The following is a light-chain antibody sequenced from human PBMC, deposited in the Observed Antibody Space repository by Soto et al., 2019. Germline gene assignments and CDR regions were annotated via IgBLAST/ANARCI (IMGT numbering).Light chain of an antibody. J-gene: IGLJ1*01. V-gene: IGLV2-8*01. CDR2: EVN. CDR3: SSYAGSSNV. CDR1: SSDVGGYNY. Sequence: QSALTQPPSASGSPGQSVAISCTGTSSDVGGYNYVSWYQQHPGKAPKLIIYEVNKRPSGVPDRFSGSKSGNTASLTVSGLQAEDEADYYCSSYAGSSNVFGTGTTVTVL.